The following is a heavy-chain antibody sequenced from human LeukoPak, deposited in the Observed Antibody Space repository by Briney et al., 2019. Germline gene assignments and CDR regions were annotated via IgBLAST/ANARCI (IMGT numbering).Heavy chain of an antibody. D-gene: IGHD3-9*01. CDR2: MNPNSGNT. CDR1: GYTFTSYY. V-gene: IGHV1-8*03. J-gene: IGHJ3*02. Sequence: GASVKVSCKASGYTFTSYYMRWVRQAPGQGLEWMGWMNPNSGNTGYAQKFQGRVTITRNTSISTAYMELSSLRSEDTAVYYCARGWLPSQDAFDIWGQGTMVTVSS. CDR3: ARGWLPSQDAFDI.